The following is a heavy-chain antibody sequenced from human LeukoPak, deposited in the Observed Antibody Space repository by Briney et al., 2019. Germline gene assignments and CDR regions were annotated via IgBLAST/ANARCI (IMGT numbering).Heavy chain of an antibody. CDR2: IYYSGST. V-gene: IGHV4-39*01. CDR3: ASRRNFYYELDY. Sequence: SETLSLTCTVTGGSISSSSYYWGWIRQPPGKGLEWIGSIYYSGSTYYNPSLKSRVTISVDTSKNQFSLKLSSVTAADTAVYYCASRRNFYYELDYWGQGTLVTVSS. D-gene: IGHD3-3*01. CDR1: GGSISSSSYY. J-gene: IGHJ4*02.